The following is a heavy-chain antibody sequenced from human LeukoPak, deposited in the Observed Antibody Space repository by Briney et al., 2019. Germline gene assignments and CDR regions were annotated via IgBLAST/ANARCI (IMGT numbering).Heavy chain of an antibody. CDR2: VRSKANSYAT. CDR1: GFTFSGSL. Sequence: GGSLRLSCAASGFTFSGSLIHWVRQASGKGREWVGLVRSKANSYATSYSASVKGRFTISRDDSKNTAYLQMNSLNTEDTAIYYCTSRDNYDSSYYMDVWGKGTTVTVSS. J-gene: IGHJ6*03. D-gene: IGHD3-22*01. CDR3: TSRDNYDSSYYMDV. V-gene: IGHV3-73*01.